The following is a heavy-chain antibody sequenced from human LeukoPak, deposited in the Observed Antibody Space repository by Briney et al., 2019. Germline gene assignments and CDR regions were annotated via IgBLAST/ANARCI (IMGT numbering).Heavy chain of an antibody. CDR1: GFTFSSYA. J-gene: IGHJ4*02. D-gene: IGHD3-22*01. V-gene: IGHV3-23*01. Sequence: GGSLRLSCAASGFTFSSYAMSWVRQAPGKGLEWVSAISGSGGGTYYADSVKGRFTISRDNSKNTLYLQMNSLRAEDTAVYYCAKGQAEAMIVVVGRRALDYWGQGTLVTVSS. CDR2: ISGSGGGT. CDR3: AKGQAEAMIVVVGRRALDY.